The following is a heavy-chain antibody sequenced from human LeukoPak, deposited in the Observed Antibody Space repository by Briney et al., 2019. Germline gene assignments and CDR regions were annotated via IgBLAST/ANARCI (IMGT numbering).Heavy chain of an antibody. CDR2: IYTSGST. V-gene: IGHV4-61*02. CDR3: ARDGRSYSNYGDYYYYYMDV. Sequence: PSETLSLTCTVSGGSISSGSYYWSWIRQPAGKGLEWIGRIYTSGSTNYNPSLKSRVTISVDTSKNQFSLKLSSVTAADTAVYYCARDGRSYSNYGDYYYYYMDVWGKGTTVTVSS. J-gene: IGHJ6*03. CDR1: GGSISSGSYY. D-gene: IGHD4-11*01.